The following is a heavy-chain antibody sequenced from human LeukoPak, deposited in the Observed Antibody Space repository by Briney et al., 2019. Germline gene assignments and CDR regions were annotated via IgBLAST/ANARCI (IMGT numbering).Heavy chain of an antibody. CDR1: RDSFSNYG. Sequence: GASVKVSCKASRDSFSNYGFAWVRQAPGQGLEWMGWTSADSAKTYYAQNFQDRVTMTTDTSARTGYMELRSLRSDDAAVYYCATGSYLWGGMDVWGQETTVIVSS. CDR3: ATGSYLWGGMDV. J-gene: IGHJ6*02. CDR2: TSADSAKT. D-gene: IGHD1-26*01. V-gene: IGHV1-18*01.